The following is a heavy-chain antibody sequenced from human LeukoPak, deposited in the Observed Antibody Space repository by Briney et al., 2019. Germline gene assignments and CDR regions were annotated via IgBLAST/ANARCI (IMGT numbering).Heavy chain of an antibody. CDR3: ARDHNVVVTAIGGLDY. CDR1: GFTFSSYA. Sequence: GESLRLSCAASGFTFSSYAMHWVRQTPGKGLEWVAVISYDGSNKYYADSVKGRFTISRDNSKNTLYLQMNSLRAEDTAVYYCARDHNVVVTAIGGLDYWGQGTLVTVSS. J-gene: IGHJ4*02. D-gene: IGHD2-21*02. V-gene: IGHV3-30-3*01. CDR2: ISYDGSNK.